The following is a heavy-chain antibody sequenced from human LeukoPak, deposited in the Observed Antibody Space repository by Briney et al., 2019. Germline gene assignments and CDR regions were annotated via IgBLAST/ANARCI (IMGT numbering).Heavy chain of an antibody. CDR2: MNPNSGNT. CDR1: GYTFTSYD. D-gene: IGHD4-17*01. V-gene: IGHV1-8*02. CDR3: ARLLDDYGDYVEY. Sequence: ASVKVSCKASGYTFTSYDVNWVRQATGQGLEWMGWMNPNSGNTGYAQKFQGRVTMTRNTSISTAYMELSSLRSEDTAVYYCARLLDDYGDYVEYWGQGTLVTVSS. J-gene: IGHJ4*02.